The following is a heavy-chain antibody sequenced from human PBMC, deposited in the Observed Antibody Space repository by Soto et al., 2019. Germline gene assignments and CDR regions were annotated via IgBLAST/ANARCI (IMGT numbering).Heavy chain of an antibody. D-gene: IGHD6-13*01. CDR2: ISYDGSNK. Sequence: GGSLRLSCAASGFTFSSYGMHWVRQAPGKGLEWVAVISYDGSNKYYADSVKGRFTISRDNSKNTLYLQMNSLRAEDTAVYYCAKDLSSSWSSYNWFDPWGQGTLVTVSS. CDR1: GFTFSSYG. V-gene: IGHV3-30*18. CDR3: AKDLSSSWSSYNWFDP. J-gene: IGHJ5*02.